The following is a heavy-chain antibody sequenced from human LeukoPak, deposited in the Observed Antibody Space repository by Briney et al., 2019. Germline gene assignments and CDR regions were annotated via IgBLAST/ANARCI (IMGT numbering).Heavy chain of an antibody. J-gene: IGHJ3*02. CDR3: AKSISSGPDAFDI. CDR2: ISAYNGNT. Sequence: ASVKVSCKASGYTFTIYGISWVRQAPGQGLEWMGWISAYNGNTNYAQKLQGRVTMTTDTSTSTAYMELRSLRSDDTAVYYCAKSISSGPDAFDIWGQGTMVTVSS. V-gene: IGHV1-18*01. CDR1: GYTFTIYG. D-gene: IGHD3-22*01.